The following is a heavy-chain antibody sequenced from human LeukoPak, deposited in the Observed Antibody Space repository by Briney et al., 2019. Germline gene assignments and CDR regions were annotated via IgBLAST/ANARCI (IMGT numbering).Heavy chain of an antibody. Sequence: PGGSLRLPCAVSGITLSNYGMSWVRRAPGKGLEWVAGISDSGGRTNYADSVKGRFTISRDNPKNTLILQMNSLRPEDTAVYFCAKRGVVIRVILVGFHKEAYYFDSWGQGALVTVSS. D-gene: IGHD3-22*01. V-gene: IGHV3-23*01. CDR3: AKRGVVIRVILVGFHKEAYYFDS. CDR1: GITLSNYG. CDR2: ISDSGGRT. J-gene: IGHJ4*02.